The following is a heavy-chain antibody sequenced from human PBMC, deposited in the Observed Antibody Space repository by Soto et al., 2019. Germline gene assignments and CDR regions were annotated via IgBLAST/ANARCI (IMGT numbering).Heavy chain of an antibody. J-gene: IGHJ4*02. CDR1: GFAFSDYN. CDR2: IRSSSSHI. D-gene: IGHD1-20*01. Sequence: GGSLRLSCAASGFAFSDYNMNWVRQAPGKGLEWVSSIRSSSSHIYYADSVKGRFTISRDDAKNSVYLQMNSLRPEDTAVYYCARHHVHGPVFDYWGQGTLVTVSS. V-gene: IGHV3-21*01. CDR3: ARHHVHGPVFDY.